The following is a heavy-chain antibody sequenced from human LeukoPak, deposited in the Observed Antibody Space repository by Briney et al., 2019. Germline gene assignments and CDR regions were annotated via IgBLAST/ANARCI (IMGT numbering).Heavy chain of an antibody. CDR2: IRQDGSDK. CDR3: ARNKYLSVTPAAGVPDY. V-gene: IGHV3-7*01. CDR1: GFTFSSYW. J-gene: IGHJ4*02. D-gene: IGHD2-2*01. Sequence: GGSLRLSCAASGFTFSSYWMSWVRQAPGKGLEWVANIRQDGSDKYYVDSVKGRFTISRDNAKSSLYLQMNSLRAEDTAVYYCARNKYLSVTPAAGVPDYWGQGTLVTVSS.